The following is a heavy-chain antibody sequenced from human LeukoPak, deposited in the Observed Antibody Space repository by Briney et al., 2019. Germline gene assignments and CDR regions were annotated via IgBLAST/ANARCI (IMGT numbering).Heavy chain of an antibody. J-gene: IGHJ4*02. CDR2: ISSTGSYI. D-gene: IGHD3-3*01. Sequence: GGSLRLSCAASGFTFSRDSMNWVRQAPGKGLEWVSSISSTGSYIYYTDSVKGRFTISRDNAKNSLYLQMNSLRAEDTAVYYCGRGGTPITIFWQVPYFDYWGQRTHDTVSS. CDR3: GRGGTPITIFWQVPYFDY. V-gene: IGHV3-21*01. CDR1: GFTFSRDS.